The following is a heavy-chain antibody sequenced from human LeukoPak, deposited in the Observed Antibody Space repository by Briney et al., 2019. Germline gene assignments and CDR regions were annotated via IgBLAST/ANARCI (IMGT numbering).Heavy chain of an antibody. CDR3: ARPRYCSGGSCPNFDY. Sequence: GESLKISCKGSGYSFTSYWIGWVRQMPGKGLEWMGIIYPGDSDTRYSPSFQGQVTISADKSISTAYLQWSSLKASDTAMYYRARPRYCSGGSCPNFDYWGQGTLVTVSS. J-gene: IGHJ4*02. V-gene: IGHV5-51*01. D-gene: IGHD2-15*01. CDR1: GYSFTSYW. CDR2: IYPGDSDT.